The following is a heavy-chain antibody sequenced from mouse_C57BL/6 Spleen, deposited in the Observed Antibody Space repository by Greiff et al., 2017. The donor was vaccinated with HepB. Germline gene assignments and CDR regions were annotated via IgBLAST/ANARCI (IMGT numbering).Heavy chain of an antibody. V-gene: IGHV1-22*01. J-gene: IGHJ2*01. Sequence: EVKLVESGPELVKPGASVKMSCKASGYTFTDYNMHWVKQSHGKSLEWIGYINPNNGGTSYNQKFKGKATLTVNKSSSTAYMELRSLTSEDSAVYYCARDFYSRSSPFDYWGQGTTLTVSS. CDR1: GYTFTDYN. CDR3: ARDFYSRSSPFDY. D-gene: IGHD1-1*01. CDR2: INPNNGGT.